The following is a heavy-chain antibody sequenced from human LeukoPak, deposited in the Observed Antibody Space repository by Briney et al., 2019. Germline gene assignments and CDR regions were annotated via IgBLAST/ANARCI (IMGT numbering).Heavy chain of an antibody. D-gene: IGHD2-2*01. V-gene: IGHV1-58*02. CDR1: GFTFTSSA. CDR3: AITEALEYQLPMD. CDR2: IVVGSGNT. Sequence: SVTVSCKASGFTFTSSAMQWVRQARGQRLEWIGWIVVGSGNTNYAQKFQERVTITRDMSTSTAYMELSSLRSEDTAVYYCAITEALEYQLPMDWGQGTLVTVSS. J-gene: IGHJ4*02.